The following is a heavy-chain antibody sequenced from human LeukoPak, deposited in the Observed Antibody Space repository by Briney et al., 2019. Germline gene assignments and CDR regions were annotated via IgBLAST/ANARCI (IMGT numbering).Heavy chain of an antibody. CDR3: ARESYGYGYYFDY. CDR1: GFTFSSYG. Sequence: GSSLRLSCAASGFTFSSYGMHWVRQAPGKGLEWVAVIWYDGSNKYYADSVKGRFTISRDNSKNTLYLQMNSLRAEDTAVYYCARESYGYGYYFDYWGQGTLVTVSS. V-gene: IGHV3-33*01. J-gene: IGHJ4*02. CDR2: IWYDGSNK. D-gene: IGHD5-18*01.